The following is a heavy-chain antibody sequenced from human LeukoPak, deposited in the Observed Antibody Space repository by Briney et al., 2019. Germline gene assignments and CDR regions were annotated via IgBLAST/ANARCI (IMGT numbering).Heavy chain of an antibody. CDR2: INHSGST. Sequence: SETLSLTCAVYGGSFSGYYWSWIRQPPGKGLEWIREINHSGSTNYNPSLKSRVTISVDTSKNQFSLKLSSVTAADTAVYYCARGSSGPDYWGQGTLVTVSS. J-gene: IGHJ4*02. CDR1: GGSFSGYY. CDR3: ARGSSGPDY. D-gene: IGHD3-22*01. V-gene: IGHV4-34*01.